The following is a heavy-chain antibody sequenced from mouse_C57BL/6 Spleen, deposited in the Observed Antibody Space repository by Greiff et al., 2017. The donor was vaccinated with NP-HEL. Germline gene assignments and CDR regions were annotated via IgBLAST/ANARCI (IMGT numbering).Heavy chain of an antibody. D-gene: IGHD1-1*01. V-gene: IGHV1-9*01. J-gene: IGHJ1*03. CDR2: ILPGSGST. Sequence: LQESGAELMKPGASVKLSCKATGYTFTGYWIEWVKQRPGHGLEWIGEILPGSGSTNYNEKFKGKATFTADTSSNTAYMRLSSLTTEDSAIYYCARGGVITTVVAKYFDVWGTGTTVTVSS. CDR3: ARGGVITTVVAKYFDV. CDR1: GYTFTGYW.